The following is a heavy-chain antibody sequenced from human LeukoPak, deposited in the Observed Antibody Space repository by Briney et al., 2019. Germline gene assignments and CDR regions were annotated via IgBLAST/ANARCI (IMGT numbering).Heavy chain of an antibody. D-gene: IGHD3-16*02. CDR2: IYTSGST. J-gene: IGHJ4*02. CDR1: GGSISSYY. CDR3: ARGSIMITFGGVIASGYFDY. Sequence: SETLSLTCTVSGGSISSYYWSWIRQPAGKGLEWIGRIYTSGSTNYNPSLKSRVTISVDTSKNQFSLKLSSVTAADTAVYYCARGSIMITFGGVIASGYFDYWGQGTLVTVSS. V-gene: IGHV4-4*07.